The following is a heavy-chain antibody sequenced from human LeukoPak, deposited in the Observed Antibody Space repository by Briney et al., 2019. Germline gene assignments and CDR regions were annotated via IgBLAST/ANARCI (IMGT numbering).Heavy chain of an antibody. J-gene: IGHJ3*02. Sequence: ASVKVSCKASGYTFTSYGISWVRQAPGQGLEWMGWISAYNGNTNYAQKLQGRVTMTTDTSTSTAYMELRSLRSDDTAVYYCARDPGYCSSTSCPGIAFDIWGQGKMVTVSS. V-gene: IGHV1-18*01. CDR3: ARDPGYCSSTSCPGIAFDI. CDR1: GYTFTSYG. CDR2: ISAYNGNT. D-gene: IGHD2-2*01.